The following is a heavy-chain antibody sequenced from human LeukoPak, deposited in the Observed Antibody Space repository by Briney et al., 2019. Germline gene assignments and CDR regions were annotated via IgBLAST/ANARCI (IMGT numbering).Heavy chain of an antibody. CDR3: ARAVQLWDFDY. J-gene: IGHJ4*02. D-gene: IGHD5-18*01. CDR1: GFTFSSYE. CDR2: ISSSSSYI. V-gene: IGHV3-21*01. Sequence: GGSLRLSCVASGFTFSSYEMNWVRQAPGKGLEWVSSISSSSSYIYYADSVKGRFTISRDNAKNSLYLQMNSLRAEDTAVYYCARAVQLWDFDYWGQGTLVTVSS.